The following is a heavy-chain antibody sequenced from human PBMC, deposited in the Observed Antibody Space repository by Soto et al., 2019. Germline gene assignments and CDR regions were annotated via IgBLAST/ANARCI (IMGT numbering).Heavy chain of an antibody. Sequence: EVQLVESGGGLVQPGRSLRLSCAASGFTFDDYAMHWVRRVPGKGLDWASIISGNSNIIGFANSVRGRFTISRENAKNSLYLQMNSLRPEDTALYYCAKGGPDGFCSGGRCYFDYWGQGTLVTVSS. D-gene: IGHD2-15*01. CDR2: ISGNSNII. CDR1: GFTFDDYA. J-gene: IGHJ4*02. V-gene: IGHV3-9*01. CDR3: AKGGPDGFCSGGRCYFDY.